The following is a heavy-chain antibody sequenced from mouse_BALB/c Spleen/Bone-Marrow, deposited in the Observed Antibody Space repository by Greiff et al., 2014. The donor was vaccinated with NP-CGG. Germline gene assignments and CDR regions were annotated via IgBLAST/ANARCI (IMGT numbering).Heavy chain of an antibody. Sequence: VQGVESGAELAKPGASVKMSCKASGYTFTSYWMHWVKQRPGQGLEWIGYINPSTGYTEYNQKFKDKVTLTADKSSSTAYMQLSSLTSEDSAVYYCARQITTVDYAMDYWGQGTSVTVSS. D-gene: IGHD1-1*01. J-gene: IGHJ4*01. CDR2: INPSTGYT. CDR3: ARQITTVDYAMDY. CDR1: GYTFTSYW. V-gene: IGHV1-7*01.